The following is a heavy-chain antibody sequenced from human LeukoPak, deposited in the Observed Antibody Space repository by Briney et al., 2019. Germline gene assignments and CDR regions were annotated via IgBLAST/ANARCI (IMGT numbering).Heavy chain of an antibody. CDR3: SKVNY. Sequence: HPGGSLRLSCAASGFTFSNSWMSWLRQAPGKGLEWVAHMNQDGSAKFYVDSVKGRFTISRDNAKNSLYLQMNSLRAEDTAVYYYSKVNYWGQGTLVTVSS. J-gene: IGHJ4*02. CDR1: GFTFSNSW. D-gene: IGHD3-22*01. V-gene: IGHV3-7*01. CDR2: MNQDGSAK.